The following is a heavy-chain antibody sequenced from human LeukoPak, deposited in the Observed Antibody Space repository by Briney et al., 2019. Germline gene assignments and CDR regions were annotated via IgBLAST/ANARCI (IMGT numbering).Heavy chain of an antibody. Sequence: ASVKVSCKASGYTFTGYYMHWVRQAPGQGLEWMGWINPNSGGTNYAQKFQGRVTMTRDTSISTAYMELSRLRSDGTAVYYRARDTQLWLGYYYYYYMDVWGKGTTVTVSS. J-gene: IGHJ6*03. CDR1: GYTFTGYY. CDR3: ARDTQLWLGYYYYYYMDV. D-gene: IGHD5-18*01. V-gene: IGHV1-2*02. CDR2: INPNSGGT.